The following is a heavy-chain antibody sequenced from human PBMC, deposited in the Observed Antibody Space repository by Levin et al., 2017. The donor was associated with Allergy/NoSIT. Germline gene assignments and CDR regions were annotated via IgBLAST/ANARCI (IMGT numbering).Heavy chain of an antibody. J-gene: IGHJ6*02. CDR1: GFTFGDYW. CDR3: ARSRNGDYSVSLRLDYYGMDV. Sequence: GGSLRLSCAASGFTFGDYWMSWVRQAPGKGLEWVANIKEDGSDKYYVDSVKGRFTISRDNAKNSVYLHMNSLRAEDTAHYYCARSRNGDYSVSLRLDYYGMDVWGQGTTVTVSS. D-gene: IGHD4-17*01. CDR2: IKEDGSDK. V-gene: IGHV3-7*01.